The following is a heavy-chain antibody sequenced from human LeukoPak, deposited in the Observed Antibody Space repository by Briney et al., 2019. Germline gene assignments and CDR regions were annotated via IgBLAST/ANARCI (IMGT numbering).Heavy chain of an antibody. Sequence: GGSLRLSCAASGFTFSIYAMSWVRQAPGKGLDWVSSTSSGGDYTYYAGSVKGRFTISRDNSKNTLYLQMNSLRAEDTATYYCAKDRPNYYESNGHYYRRDGDSWGQGTLVTVSS. V-gene: IGHV3-23*01. D-gene: IGHD3-22*01. CDR3: AKDRPNYYESNGHYYRRDGDS. J-gene: IGHJ5*01. CDR1: GFTFSIYA. CDR2: TSSGGDYT.